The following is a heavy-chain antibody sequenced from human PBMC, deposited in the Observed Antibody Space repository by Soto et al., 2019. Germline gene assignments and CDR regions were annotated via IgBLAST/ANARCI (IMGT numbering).Heavy chain of an antibody. CDR2: INAGNGNT. V-gene: IGHV1-3*01. Sequence: ASVNVSCKASGYTFTSYAMHWVRQAPGQRLEWMGWINAGNGNTKYSQKFQGRVTITRDTSAGTAYMELSSLRSEDTAVYYCARDWGGGTGDAFDIWGQGTMVTVSS. CDR3: ARDWGGGTGDAFDI. J-gene: IGHJ3*02. D-gene: IGHD1-7*01. CDR1: GYTFTSYA.